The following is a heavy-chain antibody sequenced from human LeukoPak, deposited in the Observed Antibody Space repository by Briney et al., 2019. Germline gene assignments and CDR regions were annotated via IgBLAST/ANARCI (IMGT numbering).Heavy chain of an antibody. V-gene: IGHV4-39*01. CDR2: IYYSGST. CDR1: GGSISSNSYY. J-gene: IGHJ4*02. D-gene: IGHD6-13*01. Sequence: SETLSLTCTVSGGSISSNSYYWGWIRQPPGKALEWIGNIYYSGSTYYNPSLKSRVTISVDTSKNQFSLKLSSVTAADTAVYYCARQRRSFGDSSSWYAVEVDYWGQGTLVTVSS. CDR3: ARQRRSFGDSSSWYAVEVDY.